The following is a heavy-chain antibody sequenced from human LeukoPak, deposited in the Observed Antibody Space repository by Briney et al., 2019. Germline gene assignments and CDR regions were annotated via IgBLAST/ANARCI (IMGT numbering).Heavy chain of an antibody. J-gene: IGHJ4*02. CDR1: GGSISSYY. CDR2: TYYSGST. CDR3: ARGPTTYSSSWYGGVSRPFDY. V-gene: IGHV4-59*01. D-gene: IGHD6-13*01. Sequence: SETLSLTCTVSGGSISSYYWSWIRQPPGKGLELIGYTYYSGSTNYNPSLKSRVTISVDTSKNQFSLKLSSVTAADTAVYYSARGPTTYSSSWYGGVSRPFDYWGQGTLVTVSS.